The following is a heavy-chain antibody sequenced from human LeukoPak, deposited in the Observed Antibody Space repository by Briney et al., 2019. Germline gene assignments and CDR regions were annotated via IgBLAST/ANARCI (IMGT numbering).Heavy chain of an antibody. CDR2: ISGSGGST. V-gene: IGHV3-23*01. J-gene: IGHJ4*02. Sequence: AGGSLRLSCAASGFTFSSYAMSWVRQAPGKGLEWVSAISGSGGSTYYADSVKGRFTISRDNSKNTLYLQMNSLRAEDTAVYYCAKVAVGIPSTPYYFDYWGQGTLVTVSS. CDR3: AKVAVGIPSTPYYFDY. CDR1: GFTFSSYA. D-gene: IGHD6-19*01.